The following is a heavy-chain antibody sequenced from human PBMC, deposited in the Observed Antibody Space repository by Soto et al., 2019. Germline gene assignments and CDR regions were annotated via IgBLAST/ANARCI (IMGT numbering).Heavy chain of an antibody. J-gene: IGHJ4*02. Sequence: QVQLVESGGGLGKPGGSLRLSCAASGFTFSDYFLTWIRQAPGKGLEWVSYISSSSSDTNYADSVKGRFTISRDNAKNSLFLQMNNLRVDDTAVYYCARDYDFWSGYLSGHFDYWGQGTLVTVSS. CDR2: ISSSSSDT. CDR1: GFTFSDYF. V-gene: IGHV3-11*06. CDR3: ARDYDFWSGYLSGHFDY. D-gene: IGHD3-3*01.